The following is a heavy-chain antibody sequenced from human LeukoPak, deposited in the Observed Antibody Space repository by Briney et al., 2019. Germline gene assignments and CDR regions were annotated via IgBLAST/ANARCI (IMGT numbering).Heavy chain of an antibody. Sequence: ASVKVSCQASGFTFTDYYIHWVRQAPGQGLEWMGYINPHSGGTSSPQKFQGRVAMTTDTSISSAYMELSSLISDDTAMYYCVREGNELLSKDFDYWGQGTLVTVSS. V-gene: IGHV1-2*02. J-gene: IGHJ4*02. D-gene: IGHD2-21*02. CDR1: GFTFTDYY. CDR2: INPHSGGT. CDR3: VREGNELLSKDFDY.